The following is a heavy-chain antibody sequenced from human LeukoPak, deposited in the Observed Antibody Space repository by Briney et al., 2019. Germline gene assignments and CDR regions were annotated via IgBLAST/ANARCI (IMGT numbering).Heavy chain of an antibody. Sequence: GGSLRLSCAASGFTFSSYSMNWVRQAPGKGLEWVSSINSRSSTIYYADSVKGRFTISRDNSKNTLYLQMNSLRVEDTAVYYCAKDKGIAAAPLDYMDVWGKGTTVTVSS. CDR2: INSRSSTI. J-gene: IGHJ6*03. D-gene: IGHD6-13*01. CDR3: AKDKGIAAAPLDYMDV. CDR1: GFTFSSYS. V-gene: IGHV3-48*01.